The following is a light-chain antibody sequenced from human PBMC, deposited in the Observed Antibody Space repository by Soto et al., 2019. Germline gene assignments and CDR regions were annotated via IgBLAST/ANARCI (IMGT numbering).Light chain of an antibody. CDR3: QQYGSSPFT. Sequence: DIQMTQSPSSLSASVGDRFTITCRASQSISSYLNWYQQKPGKAPKLLIYAASSLQSGVPSRFSGSGSGTDFTLTISRLEPEDFAVYYCQQYGSSPFTFGQGTRLEIK. V-gene: IGKV1-39*01. J-gene: IGKJ5*01. CDR2: AAS. CDR1: QSISSY.